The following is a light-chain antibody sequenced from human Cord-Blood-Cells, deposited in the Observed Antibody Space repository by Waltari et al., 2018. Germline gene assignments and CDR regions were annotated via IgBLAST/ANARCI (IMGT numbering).Light chain of an antibody. Sequence: SYELTQPPSVSVSPGPTASITCSGDKLGDKYACWYQQKPGQSPVLVIYQHSNRPSGIPERFSGSNSGNTATLTISGTQAMDEADYYCQAWESSTGWVFGGGTKLTV. CDR1: KLGDKY. CDR3: QAWESSTGWV. J-gene: IGLJ3*02. V-gene: IGLV3-1*01. CDR2: QHS.